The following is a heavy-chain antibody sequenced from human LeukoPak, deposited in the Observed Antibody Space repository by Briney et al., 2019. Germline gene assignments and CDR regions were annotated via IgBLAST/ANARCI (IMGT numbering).Heavy chain of an antibody. Sequence: SETLSLTCAVSGGSISSNNWWSWVRQPPGKGLEWIGEMYHSGSTNYNPSLKSRVTISVDKSRNQFSLKLSSVTAADTAVYYCARGYYYGSGAFFDYWGQGTLVTVSS. CDR3: ARGYYYGSGAFFDY. J-gene: IGHJ4*02. D-gene: IGHD3-10*01. V-gene: IGHV4-4*02. CDR1: GGSISSNNW. CDR2: MYHSGST.